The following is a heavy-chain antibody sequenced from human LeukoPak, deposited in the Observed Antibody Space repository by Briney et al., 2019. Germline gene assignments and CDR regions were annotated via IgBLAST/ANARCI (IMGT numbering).Heavy chain of an antibody. CDR2: IYCSGST. CDR1: GGSISSYY. V-gene: IGHV4-59*01. D-gene: IGHD6-25*01. J-gene: IGHJ5*02. Sequence: KSSETLSLTCTVSGGSISSYYWSWIRQPPGKGLEWIGYIYCSGSTNYNPSLKSRVTISVDTSKNQFSLKLSSVTAADTAVYYCARAAGSGFDPWGQGTLVTVSS. CDR3: ARAAGSGFDP.